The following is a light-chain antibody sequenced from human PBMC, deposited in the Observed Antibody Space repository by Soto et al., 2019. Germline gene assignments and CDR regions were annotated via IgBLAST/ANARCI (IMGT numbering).Light chain of an antibody. J-gene: IGLJ2*01. CDR1: SSDVGGYDY. CDR2: EVS. CDR3: SSYTTIGPV. Sequence: QSVLTQPASVSASPGQSITISCTGTSSDVGGYDYVSWYQQHPGKAPKLMIFEVSNRPSGVSYRFSGSKSGNTASLTISGLQAEDEGDDHCSSYTTIGPVFGGGTKLTVL. V-gene: IGLV2-14*01.